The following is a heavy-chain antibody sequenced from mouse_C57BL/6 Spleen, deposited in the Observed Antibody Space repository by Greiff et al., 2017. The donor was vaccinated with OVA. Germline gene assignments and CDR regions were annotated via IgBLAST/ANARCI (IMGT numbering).Heavy chain of an antibody. CDR3: AKDLTYDYDEGAGMDY. V-gene: IGHV5-4*01. D-gene: IGHD2-4*01. CDR1: GFTFSSYA. J-gene: IGHJ4*01. Sequence: EVQLVESGGGLVKPGGSLKLSCAASGFTFSSYAMSWVRQTPEKRLEWVATISDGGSYNYYTDNVKGRFTISRDNAKNNLYLPMSHLKSEDTAMYYCAKDLTYDYDEGAGMDYWGQGTSVTVSS. CDR2: ISDGGSYN.